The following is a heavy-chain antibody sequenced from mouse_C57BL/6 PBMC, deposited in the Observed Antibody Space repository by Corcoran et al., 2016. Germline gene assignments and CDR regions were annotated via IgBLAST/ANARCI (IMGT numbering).Heavy chain of an antibody. Sequence: QIQLVQSGPELKKPGETVKISCKASGYTFTTYGMSWVKQAPGKGLKWMGWINTYSGVPTYADDFKGRFAFSLETSASTAYLQINNLKNEDTATYFCAKGSNCGYYAMYYWGQGTSVTVSS. J-gene: IGHJ4*01. V-gene: IGHV9-3*01. D-gene: IGHD2-5*01. CDR2: INTYSGVP. CDR3: AKGSNCGYYAMYY. CDR1: GYTFTTYG.